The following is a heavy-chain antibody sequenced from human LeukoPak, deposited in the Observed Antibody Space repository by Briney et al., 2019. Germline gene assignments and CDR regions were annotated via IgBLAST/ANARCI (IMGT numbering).Heavy chain of an antibody. D-gene: IGHD3-16*01. V-gene: IGHV1-18*01. J-gene: IGHJ4*02. CDR1: GYTLTNYG. Sequence: ASVKVSCKASGYTLTNYGITWVRQAPGQGLEWMGWISTYNGDTNYAQKLQGRVTMTTDTSTYTAYMELRSLRSDDTAVYYCAREGLGELTLDFWGQGTLVTVSS. CDR3: AREGLGELTLDF. CDR2: ISTYNGDT.